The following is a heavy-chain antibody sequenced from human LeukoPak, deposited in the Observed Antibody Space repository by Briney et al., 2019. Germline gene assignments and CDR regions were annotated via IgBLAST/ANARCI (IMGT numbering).Heavy chain of an antibody. D-gene: IGHD2-8*01. CDR2: IRSSGSAI. Sequence: GGSLRLSCATSGFTFSSYSMNWVRQAPGKSLEWVSYIRSSGSAIYYADSVKGRFTISRDNAENSLYLQMNSLRVEDTAVYYCVRDPHALDYWGQGTLVTVSS. J-gene: IGHJ4*02. V-gene: IGHV3-48*01. CDR1: GFTFSSYS. CDR3: VRDPHALDY.